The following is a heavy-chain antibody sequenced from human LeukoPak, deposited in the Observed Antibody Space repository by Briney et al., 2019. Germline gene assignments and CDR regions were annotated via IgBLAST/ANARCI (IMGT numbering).Heavy chain of an antibody. CDR1: GYSISSGYY. J-gene: IGHJ4*02. V-gene: IGHV4-38-2*01. CDR3: ARFIAAAGTRRSPSGYFDY. CDR2: IYHSGST. Sequence: PWETLSLTCAVSGYSISSGYYWGWIRQTPGKGLEWIGSIYHSGSTYYNPSLKSRVTISVDTSKNQFSLKLSSVTAADTAVYYCARFIAAAGTRRSPSGYFDYWGQGTLVTVSS. D-gene: IGHD6-13*01.